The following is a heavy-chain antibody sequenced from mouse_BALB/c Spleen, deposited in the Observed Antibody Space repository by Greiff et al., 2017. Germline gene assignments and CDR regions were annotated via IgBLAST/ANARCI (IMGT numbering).Heavy chain of an antibody. Sequence: EVMLVESGGGLVKPGGSLKLSCAASGFAFSSYDMSWVRQTPEKRLEWVAYISSGGGSTYYPDTVTGRFTISRDNAKNTLYLQMSSLKSEDTAMYYSARPPGGKDYIDYWGQGTTLTVSS. CDR1: GFAFSSYD. V-gene: IGHV5-12-1*01. D-gene: IGHD2-1*01. J-gene: IGHJ2*01. CDR2: ISSGGGST. CDR3: ARPPGGKDYIDY.